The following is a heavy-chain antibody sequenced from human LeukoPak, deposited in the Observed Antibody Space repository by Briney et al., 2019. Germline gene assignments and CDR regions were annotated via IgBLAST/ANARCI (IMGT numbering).Heavy chain of an antibody. CDR2: IYSSVST. D-gene: IGHD3-10*01. Sequence: PSETLSLTCTVSGASISSFFWSWIRQPAGKGLEWVGHIYSSVSTNFNPSLKRRLTMSLDTSMNQLSLTLSSVTAADTAVYYCARGIDYYGSGNDYWGQGTLVTVSS. CDR1: GASISSFF. V-gene: IGHV4-4*07. J-gene: IGHJ4*02. CDR3: ARGIDYYGSGNDY.